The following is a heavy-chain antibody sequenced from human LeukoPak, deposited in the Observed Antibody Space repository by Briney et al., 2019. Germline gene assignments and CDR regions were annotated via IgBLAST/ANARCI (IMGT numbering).Heavy chain of an antibody. J-gene: IGHJ4*02. CDR2: IYHSGST. CDR3: ASSEYSSSLGSDY. CDR1: GGSISSGGYS. D-gene: IGHD6-6*01. Sequence: SETLSLTCAVSGGSISSGGYSWSWIRQPPGKGLEWIGYIYHSGSTYYNPSLKSRVTISVDTSKNQFSLKLSSVTAADTAVYYCASSEYSSSLGSDYWGQGTLVTVSS. V-gene: IGHV4-30-2*02.